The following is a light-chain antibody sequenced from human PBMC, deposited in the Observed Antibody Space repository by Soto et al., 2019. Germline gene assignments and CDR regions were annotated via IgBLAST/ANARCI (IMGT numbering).Light chain of an antibody. J-gene: IGLJ3*02. CDR1: SSTIGRNT. CDR2: NND. Sequence: QLVLAQPPSASGTPGQRVTISCSGSSSTIGRNTVNWYQQVSGTAPKLLIYNNDQRPSGVPDRFSGSKSGTSASLAISGLRTEDEAHYYCAAWNDALSGRVFGGGTKVTVL. CDR3: AAWNDALSGRV. V-gene: IGLV1-44*01.